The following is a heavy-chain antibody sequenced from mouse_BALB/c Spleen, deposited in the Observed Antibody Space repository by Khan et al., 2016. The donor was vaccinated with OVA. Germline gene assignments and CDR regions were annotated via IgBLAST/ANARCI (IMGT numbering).Heavy chain of an antibody. CDR3: ASSGYEAWIPY. CDR1: GFNIKDYY. Sequence: VRLQQSGAELVRPGALVKLSCKASGFNIKDYYIHWVKQRPEQGLEWIGWIDPENGETIYDPKFQGTGSITADTSSNTAYLQLSSLTSEDTAVYYCASSGYEAWIPYWGQGTPVTGSA. D-gene: IGHD3-1*01. V-gene: IGHV14-1*02. CDR2: IDPENGET. J-gene: IGHJ3*01.